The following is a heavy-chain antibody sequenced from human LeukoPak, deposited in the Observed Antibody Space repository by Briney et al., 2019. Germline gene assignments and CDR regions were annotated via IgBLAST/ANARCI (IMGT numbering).Heavy chain of an antibody. D-gene: IGHD3-9*01. CDR3: ARDRRLISDILTGYYRTEYYYYMDV. J-gene: IGHJ6*03. CDR1: GGSISSGSYY. V-gene: IGHV4-61*02. Sequence: SQTLSLTCTVSGGSISSGSYYWSWIRQPAGKGLEWIGRIYTSGSTNYNPSLKSRVTISVDTSKNQFSLKLSSVTAADTAVYYCARDRRLISDILTGYYRTEYYYYMDVWGKGTTVTISS. CDR2: IYTSGST.